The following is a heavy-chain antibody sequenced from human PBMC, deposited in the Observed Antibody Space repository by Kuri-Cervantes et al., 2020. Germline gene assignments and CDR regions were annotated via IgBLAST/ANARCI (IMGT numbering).Heavy chain of an antibody. CDR3: ARGLEDVWGSYPDY. CDR2: ISYDGSNK. Sequence: GESLKISCAASGFTFDDYAMHWVRQAPGKGLEWVAVISYDGSNKYYADSVKGRFTISRDNSKNTLYLQMSSLRAEDTAVYYCARGLEDVWGSYPDYWGQGTLVTVSS. J-gene: IGHJ4*02. CDR1: GFTFDDYA. D-gene: IGHD3-16*01. V-gene: IGHV3-30*03.